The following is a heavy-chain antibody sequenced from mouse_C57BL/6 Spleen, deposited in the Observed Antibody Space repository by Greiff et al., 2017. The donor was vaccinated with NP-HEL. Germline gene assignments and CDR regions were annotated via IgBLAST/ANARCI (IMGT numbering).Heavy chain of an antibody. D-gene: IGHD4-1*01. J-gene: IGHJ4*01. V-gene: IGHV1-82*01. Sequence: VQLQQSGPELVKPGASVKISCKASGYAFSSSWMNWVKQRPGKGLEWIGRIYPGDGDTNYNGKFKGKATLTADKSSSTAYMQLSSLTSEDSAVYVCARSTLTGTEGAMDYWGQGTSVTVSS. CDR2: IYPGDGDT. CDR3: ARSTLTGTEGAMDY. CDR1: GYAFSSSW.